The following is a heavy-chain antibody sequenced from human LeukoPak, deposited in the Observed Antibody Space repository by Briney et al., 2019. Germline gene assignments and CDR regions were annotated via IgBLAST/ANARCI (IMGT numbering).Heavy chain of an antibody. CDR3: AREGYRARNFDY. D-gene: IGHD5-24*01. CDR1: GFTFSDHF. Sequence: PGGSLRLSCAASGFTFSDHFIDWVRLAPGKGLEWVGRTKNKANSYISEYAASVKGRFTISRDDSKNSLYLQMNSLNTVDTAVYYCAREGYRARNFDYWGQGTLVTVSS. CDR2: TKNKANSYIS. V-gene: IGHV3-72*01. J-gene: IGHJ4*02.